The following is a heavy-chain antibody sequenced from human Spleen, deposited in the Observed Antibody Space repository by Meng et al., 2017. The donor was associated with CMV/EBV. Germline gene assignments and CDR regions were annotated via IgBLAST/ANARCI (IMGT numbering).Heavy chain of an antibody. D-gene: IGHD2-2*01. CDR1: GFKFDDYG. J-gene: IGHJ5*02. CDR2: IRYDGSNK. Sequence: GESLKISCAASGFKFDDYGMSWVRQPPGKGLEWVAFIRYDGSNKYYADSVKGRFTISRDNSKNTLYLQMNSLRAEDTAVYYCARHGGWPLGYCSSTSCYESWFDPWGQGTLVTVSS. V-gene: IGHV3-30*02. CDR3: ARHGGWPLGYCSSTSCYESWFDP.